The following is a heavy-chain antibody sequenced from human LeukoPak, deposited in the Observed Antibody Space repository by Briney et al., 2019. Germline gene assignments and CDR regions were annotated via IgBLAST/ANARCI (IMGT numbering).Heavy chain of an antibody. Sequence: PSETLSLTCAVYGGSLRADFWSWIRQPPGMGLEWIGDIHPGGSTKYNPSLESRVTISVDTSKNQFSLRLTSVTAADTAVYYCARAPDRIRFDPWGQGALVTVSP. CDR2: IHPGGST. CDR3: ARAPDRIRFDP. J-gene: IGHJ5*02. D-gene: IGHD1-14*01. V-gene: IGHV4-34*01. CDR1: GGSLRADF.